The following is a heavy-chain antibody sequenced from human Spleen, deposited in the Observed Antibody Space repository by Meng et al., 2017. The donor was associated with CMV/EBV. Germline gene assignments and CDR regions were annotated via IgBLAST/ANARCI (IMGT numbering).Heavy chain of an antibody. D-gene: IGHD3-22*01. Sequence: QVQLQQWGAGLLKPSEPLSLTCAVYGGSFSDYYWSWIRQPPGKGLEWIGEINHSGSTNYNPSLKSRVTISVDTSKNQFSLKLSSVTAADTAVYYCVWTTYDSSTLVDYWGQGTLVTVSS. CDR3: VWTTYDSSTLVDY. CDR1: GGSFSDYY. J-gene: IGHJ4*02. V-gene: IGHV4-34*01. CDR2: INHSGST.